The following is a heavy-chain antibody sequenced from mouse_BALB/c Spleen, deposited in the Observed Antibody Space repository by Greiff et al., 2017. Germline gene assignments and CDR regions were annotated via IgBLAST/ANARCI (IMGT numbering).Heavy chain of an antibody. J-gene: IGHJ3*01. Sequence: QVQLQQPGAELVKPGASVKLSCKASGYTFTSYYMYWVKQRPGQGLEWIGGINPSNGGTNFNEKFKSKATLTVDKSSSTAYMQLSSLTSEDSAVYYCTRGGYDYESAWFAYWGQGTLVTVSA. CDR2: INPSNGGT. CDR3: TRGGYDYESAWFAY. V-gene: IGHV1S81*02. CDR1: GYTFTSYY. D-gene: IGHD2-4*01.